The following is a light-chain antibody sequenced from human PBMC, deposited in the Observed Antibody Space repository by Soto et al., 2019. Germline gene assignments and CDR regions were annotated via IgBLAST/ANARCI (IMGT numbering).Light chain of an antibody. J-gene: IGLJ1*01. Sequence: QSVLTHPPSASGSPGQSVTISCTGNSNDVGHSSFISWYQQHPGKGPKLIIYEVSQRPSGVPDRFSGSKSGNTASLSVSGLQDEDEADYFCNAQADNGKHVFGTGTTLNVL. V-gene: IGLV2-8*01. CDR1: SNDVGHSSF. CDR3: NAQADNGKHV. CDR2: EVS.